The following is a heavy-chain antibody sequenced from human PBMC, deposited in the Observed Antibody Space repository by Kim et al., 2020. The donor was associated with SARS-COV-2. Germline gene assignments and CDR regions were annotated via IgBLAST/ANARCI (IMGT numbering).Heavy chain of an antibody. Sequence: ASVKVSCKASGYTFTSHAMNWVRQAPGQGLEWMGWINTNTGNPTYAQGFTGRFVFSLDTSVSTAYLQISSLKAEDTAVYYCAREYSSSWYRANWFDPWGQGTLVTVSS. CDR2: INTNTGNP. J-gene: IGHJ5*02. D-gene: IGHD6-13*01. CDR3: AREYSSSWYRANWFDP. CDR1: GYTFTSHA. V-gene: IGHV7-4-1*02.